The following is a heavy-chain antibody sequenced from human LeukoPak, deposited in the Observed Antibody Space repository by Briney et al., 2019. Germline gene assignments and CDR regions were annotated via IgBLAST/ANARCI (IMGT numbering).Heavy chain of an antibody. Sequence: ASVKVSCKASGYTFTGYYMHWIRQAPGHGLEWMAWINPNSGGTNSAQKFQGRVTMTRDTSISTAYMELSRLRSDDTAVYYCARSPRYSSSFDQFDYWGQGTLVTVSS. D-gene: IGHD6-6*01. J-gene: IGHJ4*02. CDR2: INPNSGGT. V-gene: IGHV1-2*02. CDR3: ARSPRYSSSFDQFDY. CDR1: GYTFTGYY.